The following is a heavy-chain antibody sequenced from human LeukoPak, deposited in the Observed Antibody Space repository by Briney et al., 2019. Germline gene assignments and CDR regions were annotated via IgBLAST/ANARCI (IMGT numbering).Heavy chain of an antibody. Sequence: PGGSLRLSCAASGFSFSSHPINWVRQAPGKGLEWVSHISSNGNTEYYLDSVRLRFTMSRDNAKNLLFLQMNSLRAEDTALYYCARDREMGTIRNGFDVWGQGTIVSVSS. CDR1: GFSFSSHP. CDR3: ARDREMGTIRNGFDV. CDR2: ISSNGNTE. V-gene: IGHV3-48*04. D-gene: IGHD5-24*01. J-gene: IGHJ3*01.